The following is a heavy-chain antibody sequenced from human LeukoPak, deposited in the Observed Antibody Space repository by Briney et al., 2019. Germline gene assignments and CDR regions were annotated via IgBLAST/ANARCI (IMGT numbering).Heavy chain of an antibody. CDR1: GFTFSSYV. J-gene: IGHJ6*03. D-gene: IGHD3-16*01. Sequence: PGGSLRLSCAAAGFTFSSYVMTWVRQAPGKGLEWVSAISGSGDSTYYADSVRGRFTISRDNSKNTLYLQMNSLRDEDTGVYYCAKGLRTGVGPYMGYHYYMDVWGKGATVTVSS. CDR2: ISGSGDST. V-gene: IGHV3-23*01. CDR3: AKGLRTGVGPYMGYHYYMDV.